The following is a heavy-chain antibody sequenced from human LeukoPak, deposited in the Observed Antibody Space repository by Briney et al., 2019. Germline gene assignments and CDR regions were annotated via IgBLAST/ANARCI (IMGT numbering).Heavy chain of an antibody. CDR1: GGSISSGNYY. Sequence: SETLSLTCTVSGGSISSGNYYWGWIRQPPGKGLECLGSIYYNGRTYYNPSLKSRVTISVDTSKNQFSLKLSSVTAADTAVFYCARIEYSGPLDYWGQGTLVTVSS. CDR2: IYYNGRT. CDR3: ARIEYSGPLDY. V-gene: IGHV4-39*07. J-gene: IGHJ4*02. D-gene: IGHD1-26*01.